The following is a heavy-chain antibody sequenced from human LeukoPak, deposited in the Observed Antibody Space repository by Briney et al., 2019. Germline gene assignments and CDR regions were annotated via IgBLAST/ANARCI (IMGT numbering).Heavy chain of an antibody. Sequence: SVKDSCTASGGTFSSYAISWVRQAPGQGLEWMGGIIPIFGTANYAQKFQGRVTITADKSTSTAYMELSSLRSEDTAVYYCATPSLGGNWFDPWGQGTLVTVSS. CDR1: GGTFSSYA. CDR2: IIPIFGTA. J-gene: IGHJ5*02. V-gene: IGHV1-69*06. D-gene: IGHD7-27*01. CDR3: ATPSLGGNWFDP.